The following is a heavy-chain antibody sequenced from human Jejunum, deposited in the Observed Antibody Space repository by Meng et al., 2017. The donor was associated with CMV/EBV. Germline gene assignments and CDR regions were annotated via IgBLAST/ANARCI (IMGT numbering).Heavy chain of an antibody. Sequence: SGVIFNRYSVNWVRQAPGQGLEWMGGVIPGSGTANYAQRFQGRVSITTDESTSTSYMELNSLRSEDTAVYYCVRGGDSHIWYYYLDFWGQGTLVTVSS. D-gene: IGHD6-13*01. V-gene: IGHV1-69*05. CDR2: VIPGSGTA. J-gene: IGHJ4*02. CDR1: GVIFNRYS. CDR3: VRGGDSHIWYYYLDF.